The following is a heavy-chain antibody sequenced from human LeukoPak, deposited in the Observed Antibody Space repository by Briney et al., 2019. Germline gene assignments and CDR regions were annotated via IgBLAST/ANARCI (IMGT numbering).Heavy chain of an antibody. CDR3: ARGLIAVAGIKRY. V-gene: IGHV1-2*02. CDR1: GYTFTGYY. D-gene: IGHD6-19*01. J-gene: IGHJ4*02. CDR2: INPNSGGT. Sequence: ASVKVSCKASGYTFTGYYMHWVRQAPGQGLEWMGWINPNSGGTNYAQKFQGRVTMTRDTSINTAYMELSRLRSDDTAVYYCARGLIAVAGIKRYWGQGTLVTVSS.